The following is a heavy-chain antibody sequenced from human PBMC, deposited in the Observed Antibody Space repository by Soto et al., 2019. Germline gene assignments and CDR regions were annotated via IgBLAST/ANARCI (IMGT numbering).Heavy chain of an antibody. CDR1: GFTFSDYY. CDR2: ISSSGSTI. V-gene: IGHV3-11*04. J-gene: IGHJ4*02. CDR3: ACLYSRAWYFDY. Sequence: GGSLRLSCAASGFTFSDYYMSWIRQAPGKGLEWVSYISSSGSTIYYADSVKGRFTISRDNAKNSLYLQMNSLRDEDTAVYYCACLYSRAWYFDYWGQGTLVTVSS. D-gene: IGHD6-19*01.